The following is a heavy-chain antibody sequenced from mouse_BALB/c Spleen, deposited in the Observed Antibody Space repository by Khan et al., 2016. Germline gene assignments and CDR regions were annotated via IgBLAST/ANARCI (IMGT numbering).Heavy chain of an antibody. J-gene: IGHJ3*01. V-gene: IGHV3-2*02. CDR1: GYSITSDYA. D-gene: IGHD2-14*01. CDR3: VRNGNRYERTWFAY. Sequence: EVQLQESGPGLVKPSQSLSLTCTVTGYSITSDYAWNWIRQFPGNKLEWMGYISYSGSTSYNPSLKSRISITRDTSKNQFFLQLNSVTTEDTATYYCVRNGNRYERTWFAYWGQGTLVTVSA. CDR2: ISYSGST.